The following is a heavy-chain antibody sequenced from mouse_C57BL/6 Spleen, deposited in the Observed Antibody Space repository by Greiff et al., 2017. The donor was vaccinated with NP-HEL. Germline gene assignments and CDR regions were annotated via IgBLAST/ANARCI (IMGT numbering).Heavy chain of an antibody. CDR2: IRSKSNNYAT. D-gene: IGHD2-3*01. CDR1: GFSFNTYA. V-gene: IGHV10-1*01. Sequence: EVQLVESGGGLVQPKGSLKLSCAASGFSFNTYAMNWVRQAPGKGLEWVARIRSKSNNYATYYADSVKDRFTISRDDSESMLYLQMNNLKTEDTAMYYCVRHGYYYWYFDVWGTGTTVTVSS. CDR3: VRHGYYYWYFDV. J-gene: IGHJ1*03.